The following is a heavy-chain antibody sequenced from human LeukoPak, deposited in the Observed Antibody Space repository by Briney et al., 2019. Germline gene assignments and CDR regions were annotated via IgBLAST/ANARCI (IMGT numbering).Heavy chain of an antibody. CDR2: ITQAGSEK. Sequence: GGTLRLSCAASGFTFRSYWMSWVRQAPGKGLEWVANITQAGSEKYYVDSVKGRFTISGDNAKNSLYLQMNSLRAEDTAVYYCARESNGWYTQFDYWGQGTLVTVSS. J-gene: IGHJ4*02. V-gene: IGHV3-7*05. CDR3: ARESNGWYTQFDY. D-gene: IGHD6-19*01. CDR1: GFTFRSYW.